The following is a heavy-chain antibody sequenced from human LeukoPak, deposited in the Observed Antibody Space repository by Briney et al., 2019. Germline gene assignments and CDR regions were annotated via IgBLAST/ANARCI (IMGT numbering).Heavy chain of an antibody. Sequence: GGSLRLSCAASGFTFSSYSMNWVRQAPGKGLEWVSYISSSSSTIYYADSVKGRFTISRDNAKNSLYLQMNSLRDEDTAVYYSARDGMVRGVIIWDAFDIWGQGTMVTVSS. CDR1: GFTFSSYS. D-gene: IGHD3-10*01. V-gene: IGHV3-48*02. J-gene: IGHJ3*02. CDR3: ARDGMVRGVIIWDAFDI. CDR2: ISSSSSTI.